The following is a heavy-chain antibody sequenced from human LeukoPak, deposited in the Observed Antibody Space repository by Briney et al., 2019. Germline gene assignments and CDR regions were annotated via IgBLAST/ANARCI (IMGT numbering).Heavy chain of an antibody. D-gene: IGHD3/OR15-3a*01. CDR2: IYYSGTT. V-gene: IGHV4-59*01. CDR3: GGDKEGKILGRSRGWFDP. J-gene: IGHJ5*02. Sequence: SETLSLTCTVSGGSMSGYYWSWIRQPPGKGLEWIGYIYYSGTTNYNPSLKTRVIISVDTSKNQFSLNMDSVTAADTAVYYCGGDKEGKILGRSRGWFDPWGQETLVTVSS. CDR1: GGSMSGYY.